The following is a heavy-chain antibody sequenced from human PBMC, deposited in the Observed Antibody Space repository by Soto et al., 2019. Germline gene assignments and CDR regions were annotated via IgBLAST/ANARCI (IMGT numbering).Heavy chain of an antibody. D-gene: IGHD7-27*01. V-gene: IGHV4-39*02. CDR1: GGSIRVTDYF. CDR3: TRDSGWFDP. Sequence: PSETLSLTCTVSGGSIRVTDYFWGWIRQPPGKALEWIASIYHSGSTYYNPSLKSRVTMSIDTSNTQFALTLNSVSAADTAVYFCTRDSGWFDPWGQGTLVTVSS. J-gene: IGHJ5*02. CDR2: IYHSGST.